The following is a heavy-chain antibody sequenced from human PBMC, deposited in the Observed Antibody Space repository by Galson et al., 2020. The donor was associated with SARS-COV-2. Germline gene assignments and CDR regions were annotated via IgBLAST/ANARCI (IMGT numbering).Heavy chain of an antibody. Sequence: ASVKVSCKASGYTFTSYGISWVRQATGQGLEWMGWISAYNGNTNYAQKLQGRVTMTTDTSTSTAYMELRSLRSDDTAVYYCARDRYVAAAGTDRDGDYYYYYGMDVWGQGTTVTVSS. CDR1: GYTFTSYG. V-gene: IGHV1-18*01. CDR3: ARDRYVAAAGTDRDGDYYYYYGMDV. J-gene: IGHJ6*02. CDR2: ISAYNGNT. D-gene: IGHD6-13*01.